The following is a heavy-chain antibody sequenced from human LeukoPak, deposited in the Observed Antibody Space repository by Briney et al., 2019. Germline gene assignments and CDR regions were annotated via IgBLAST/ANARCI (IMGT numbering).Heavy chain of an antibody. Sequence: ASVKVSCKASGGTFSSYAISWVRQAPGQGLEWMGGIIPIFGTANYAQKFQGRVTITADESTSTAYMELSSLRSEDTAVYYCARSMQLAPYYYYYYGMDVWGQGTTVIVSS. V-gene: IGHV1-69*13. CDR2: IIPIFGTA. J-gene: IGHJ6*02. CDR3: ARSMQLAPYYYYYYGMDV. CDR1: GGTFSSYA. D-gene: IGHD6-6*01.